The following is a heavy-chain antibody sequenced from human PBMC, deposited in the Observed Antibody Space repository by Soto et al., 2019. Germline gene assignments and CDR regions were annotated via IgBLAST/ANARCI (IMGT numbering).Heavy chain of an antibody. V-gene: IGHV4-61*03. CDR1: GESDTSGSYY. CDR3: AREWGLLPYYVMNV. D-gene: IGHD7-27*01. CDR2: ISYTGRT. J-gene: IGHJ6*02. Sequence: GPGPNFSSETLSLTCNVSGESDTSGSYYWTWLRQPPGKGLEWIGYISYTGRTKYNPSLQSRVTISVDTSKNDFSLNLSSVTAADTAVYFCAREWGLLPYYVMNVWGHGTAVTSP.